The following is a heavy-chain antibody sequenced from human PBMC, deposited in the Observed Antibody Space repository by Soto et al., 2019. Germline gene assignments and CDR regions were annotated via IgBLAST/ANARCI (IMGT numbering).Heavy chain of an antibody. D-gene: IGHD3-3*02. Sequence: TSETLSLTCAVYGGSCSSYYWTWIRQAPGKGLEWIGEINHSGGTNYNSSLKSRVTISVDTSKNQFSLILYSVTAADTAVYYCARDRRYYHFWSGYQNERPYGMDVWGHGTTVTVS. J-gene: IGHJ6*02. V-gene: IGHV4-34*01. CDR3: ARDRRYYHFWSGYQNERPYGMDV. CDR1: GGSCSSYY. CDR2: INHSGGT.